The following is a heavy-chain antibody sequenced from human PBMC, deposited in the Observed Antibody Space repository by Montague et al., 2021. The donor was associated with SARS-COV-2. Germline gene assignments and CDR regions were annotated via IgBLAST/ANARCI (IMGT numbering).Heavy chain of an antibody. Sequence: SETLSLTCTVSGASVGSSDWGWIRQSPGKGLEWIGYFYSVGSTDYNSSLKSRATMSRDTSKNQFSLKVRSVTAADTAVYYCAGETMTADAFDIWGQGTMVTVSS. CDR2: FYSVGST. CDR3: AGETMTADAFDI. D-gene: IGHD1-14*01. CDR1: GASVGSSD. J-gene: IGHJ3*02. V-gene: IGHV4-59*02.